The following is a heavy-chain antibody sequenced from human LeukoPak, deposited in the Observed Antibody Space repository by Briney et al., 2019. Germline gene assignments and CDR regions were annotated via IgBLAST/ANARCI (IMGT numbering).Heavy chain of an antibody. CDR3: ARELVVVAADDAFDI. CDR2: ISSSSSTI. CDR1: GFTFSSYS. V-gene: IGHV3-48*04. Sequence: GGSLRLSCAASGFTFSSYSMNWVRQAPGKGLEWVSNISSSSSTIYYADSVKGRSTISRDNAKNSLYLQMNSLRAEDTAVYYCARELVVVAADDAFDIWGQGTMVTVSS. D-gene: IGHD2-15*01. J-gene: IGHJ3*02.